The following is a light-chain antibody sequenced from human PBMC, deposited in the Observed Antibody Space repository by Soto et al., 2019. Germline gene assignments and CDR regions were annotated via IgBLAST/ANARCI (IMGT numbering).Light chain of an antibody. CDR3: QQHNQWPIT. Sequence: ETLMTQSPATLSVSPGETASLSCRASQSAGNFLAWYQQTHGKAPRLLIYYISTRATGIPARFSGMWSGTECTLTISRLQSEDSEVYYCQQHNQWPITFGQGTRLDIK. V-gene: IGKV3D-15*01. CDR1: QSAGNF. J-gene: IGKJ5*01. CDR2: YIS.